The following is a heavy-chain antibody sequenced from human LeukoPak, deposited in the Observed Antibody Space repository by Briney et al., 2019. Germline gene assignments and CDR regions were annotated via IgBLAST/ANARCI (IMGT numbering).Heavy chain of an antibody. Sequence: PSETLSLTCTVSGGSISSYYWSWIRQPPGKGLEWIGYIYYSGSTNYNPSLKSRVTISVDTSKNQFSLKLSSVTAADTAVYYCARDYAYDSSGYYYYGMDVWGQGTTVTVSS. D-gene: IGHD3-22*01. CDR3: ARDYAYDSSGYYYYGMDV. CDR1: GGSISSYY. J-gene: IGHJ6*02. CDR2: IYYSGST. V-gene: IGHV4-59*01.